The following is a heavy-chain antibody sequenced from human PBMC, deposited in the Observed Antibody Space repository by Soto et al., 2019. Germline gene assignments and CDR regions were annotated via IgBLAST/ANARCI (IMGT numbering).Heavy chain of an antibody. CDR3: SKDDFSDRGDDYFDF. J-gene: IGHJ4*02. CDR1: GFSFTNFA. CDR2: IGASGDIT. V-gene: IGHV3-23*01. Sequence: GGSLRLSCAASGFSFTNFAMSWVRQAPGKGLEWVAGIGASGDITWYADSVKGRLSISRDNSKNTLYLQLNSLRFEDTAVYYCSKDDFSDRGDDYFDFWGPGTLVTVSS. D-gene: IGHD2-21*02.